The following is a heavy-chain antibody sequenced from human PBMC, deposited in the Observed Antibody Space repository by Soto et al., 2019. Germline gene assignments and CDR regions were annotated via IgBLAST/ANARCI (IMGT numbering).Heavy chain of an antibody. Sequence: EVQLLESGGGLVQPGGSLRLSCAASGFTFSSYAMSWVRRAPGKGLGWVSAISGSGGSTYYADSVKGRFTISRNNSKNTLYLQMNSLRVEDTAVYFCAKDHWGSYSGQGTLVTVSS. CDR2: ISGSGGST. J-gene: IGHJ4*02. CDR3: AKDHWGSY. V-gene: IGHV3-23*01. CDR1: GFTFSSYA. D-gene: IGHD3-16*01.